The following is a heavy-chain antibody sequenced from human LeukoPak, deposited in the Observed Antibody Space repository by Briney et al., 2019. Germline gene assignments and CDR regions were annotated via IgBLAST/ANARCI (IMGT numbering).Heavy chain of an antibody. Sequence: GGSLRLSCAASGFTFSSYGMHWVRQAPGKGLEWVAVISYDGSNKYYADSVKGRFTISRDNSKNTLYLQMNSLRAEDTAVYYCAKGYSSHPGDYWGQGTLVTVSS. J-gene: IGHJ4*02. CDR3: AKGYSSHPGDY. CDR2: ISYDGSNK. D-gene: IGHD6-13*01. CDR1: GFTFSSYG. V-gene: IGHV3-30*18.